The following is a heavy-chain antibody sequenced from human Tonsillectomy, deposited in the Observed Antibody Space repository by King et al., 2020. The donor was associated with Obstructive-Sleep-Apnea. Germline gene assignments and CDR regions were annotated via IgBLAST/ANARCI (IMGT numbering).Heavy chain of an antibody. Sequence: VQLVESGGGLVQPGGSLRLSCAASGFTVSSTYMTWVRQAPGKGLEWISLIYSGGSTYYADSVEGRFTISRENSKNTLFLQMNSLRAEDTAVYYCARDHSAGWYYFDYWGQGTLVTVSS. J-gene: IGHJ4*02. CDR1: GFTVSSTY. CDR3: ARDHSAGWYYFDY. D-gene: IGHD6-19*01. CDR2: IYSGGST. V-gene: IGHV3-66*01.